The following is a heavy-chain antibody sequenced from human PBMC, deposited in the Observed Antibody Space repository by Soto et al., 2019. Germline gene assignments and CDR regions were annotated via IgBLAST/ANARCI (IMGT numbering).Heavy chain of an antibody. J-gene: IGHJ5*01. Sequence: SETLSLTCTVSGGSISSYYWSWIRQPPGKGLEWIGYIYYSGSTNYNPSLKSRVTISVDTSKNQFSLKLSSVTAADTAVYYCAKGMATILGWFDSWGQGTQGTVSS. V-gene: IGHV4-59*01. CDR3: AKGMATILGWFDS. CDR1: GGSISSYY. D-gene: IGHD5-12*01. CDR2: IYYSGST.